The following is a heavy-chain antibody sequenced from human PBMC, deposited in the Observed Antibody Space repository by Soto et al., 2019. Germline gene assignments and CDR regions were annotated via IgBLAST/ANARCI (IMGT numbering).Heavy chain of an antibody. Sequence: GASVKVSCKASVYTFTGYFIHWVRQAPGEGLEWVGYINPNSGVTKYAPRFLGRVTITRDTSIRTAYMDLNNLRSDDTAVYFCARGGGTLLAPLPWGPGTLVTVSS. CDR1: VYTFTGYF. V-gene: IGHV1-2*02. CDR2: INPNSGVT. J-gene: IGHJ4*02. CDR3: ARGGGTLLAPLP. D-gene: IGHD3-16*01.